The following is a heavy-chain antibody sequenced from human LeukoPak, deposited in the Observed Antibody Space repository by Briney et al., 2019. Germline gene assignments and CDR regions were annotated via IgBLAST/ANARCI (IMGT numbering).Heavy chain of an antibody. V-gene: IGHV3-11*01. CDR1: GFTFSDYY. D-gene: IGHD5-18*01. CDR3: ARRGYSTYGMDV. J-gene: IGHJ6*02. CDR2: ISTSVSSI. Sequence: VGSLRLSCAASGFTFSDYYMSWIRRAPGKGLEWVSYISTSVSSIWYADSVKGRFTISRDNAKNSLYLQMNSLRAEDTAVYYCARRGYSTYGMDVWGQGTTVTVSS.